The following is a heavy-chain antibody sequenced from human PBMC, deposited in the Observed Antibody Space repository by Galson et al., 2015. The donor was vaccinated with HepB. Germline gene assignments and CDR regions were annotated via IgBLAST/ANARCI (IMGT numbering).Heavy chain of an antibody. V-gene: IGHV3-7*01. D-gene: IGHD2-2*01. CDR2: IKQDGSEK. CDR1: GFTFSSYW. Sequence: SLRLSCAASGFTFSSYWMSWVRQAPGKGLEWVANIKQDGSEKYYVDSVKGRFTISRDNAKNSLYLQMNGLRAEDTAVYYCASERSAARWIDYWGQGTLVTVSS. J-gene: IGHJ4*02. CDR3: ASERSAARWIDY.